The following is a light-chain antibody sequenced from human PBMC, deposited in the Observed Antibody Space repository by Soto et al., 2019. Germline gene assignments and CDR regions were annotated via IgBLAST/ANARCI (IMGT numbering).Light chain of an antibody. CDR3: QQYKSYSKT. CDR2: GAS. V-gene: IGKV3-15*01. J-gene: IGKJ1*01. Sequence: EIVMTQSPATLSVSPGERATLSCRASQSVITNLAWYQQKPGQAPRLLIYGASTRATGIPARFSGSGSGTDFTLTISRLEPEDFATYYCQQYKSYSKTFGQGTKVDIK. CDR1: QSVITN.